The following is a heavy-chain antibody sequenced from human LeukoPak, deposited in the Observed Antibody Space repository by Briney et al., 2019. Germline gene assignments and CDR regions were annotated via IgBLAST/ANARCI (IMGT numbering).Heavy chain of an antibody. D-gene: IGHD3-22*01. CDR2: ISGSGGST. CDR3: AKGGSFYYDTSGYLY. Sequence: PGGSLRLSCAASGFTFSSYAMSWVRQAPGKGLEWVSAISGSGGSTYYADSVKGRFTISRDNSRNTLYLQVNSLRAEDTAVYYCAKGGSFYYDTSGYLYWGQGTLVTVSS. V-gene: IGHV3-23*01. CDR1: GFTFSSYA. J-gene: IGHJ4*02.